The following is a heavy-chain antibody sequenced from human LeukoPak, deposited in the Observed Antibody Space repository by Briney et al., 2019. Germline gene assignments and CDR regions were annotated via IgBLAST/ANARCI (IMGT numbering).Heavy chain of an antibody. CDR2: IYPGDSDT. CDR1: AYSFTNYR. V-gene: IGHV5-51*01. Sequence: GEFLKISCKGFAYSFTNYRIGWVRQMPGKGLEWMGIIYPGDSDTRYSPSFQGQVTISADKSISTAYSQWSSLKASDTAMYYCARQVVAATPDAFDIWGQGTMVTVSS. D-gene: IGHD2-15*01. J-gene: IGHJ3*02. CDR3: ARQVVAATPDAFDI.